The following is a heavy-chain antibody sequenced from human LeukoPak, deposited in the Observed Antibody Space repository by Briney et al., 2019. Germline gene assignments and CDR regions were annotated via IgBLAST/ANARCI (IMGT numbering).Heavy chain of an antibody. J-gene: IGHJ4*02. CDR1: GFTFSSYW. CDR2: INSDGSST. Sequence: GGSLRLSCAASGFTFSSYWMHWVRQAPGKGLAWVSRINSDGSSTSYADSVKGRFTISRDNAKNTLYLQMNSLRAEDTAVYYCARGGYSSGWYLYDYWGQGTLVTVSS. V-gene: IGHV3-74*01. D-gene: IGHD6-19*01. CDR3: ARGGYSSGWYLYDY.